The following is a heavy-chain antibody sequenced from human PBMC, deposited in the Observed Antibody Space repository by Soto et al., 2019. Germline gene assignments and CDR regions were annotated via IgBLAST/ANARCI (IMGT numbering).Heavy chain of an antibody. CDR2: IDPSDSYT. J-gene: IGHJ6*02. V-gene: IGHV5-10-1*01. Sequence: RGESLKISCKGSGYSFTSYWISWVRQMPGKGLEWMGRIDPSDSYTNYSPSFQGHVTISADKSISTAYLQWSSLKASDTAMYYCATMSSPHYYYYGMDVWGQGTTVTVSS. CDR3: ATMSSPHYYYYGMDV. D-gene: IGHD6-13*01. CDR1: GYSFTSYW.